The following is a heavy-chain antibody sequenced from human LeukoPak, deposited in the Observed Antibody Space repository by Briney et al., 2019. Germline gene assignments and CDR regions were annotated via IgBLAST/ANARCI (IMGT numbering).Heavy chain of an antibody. Sequence: PGGSLRLSCAASGFTFSSYWIHWVRQAPGKGLVWVSRINSDGSSTNYADSVKGRSTISRDNAKNTLYLQMNSLRAEDTAVYYCARGGSYGAFDIWGQGTMVTVSS. J-gene: IGHJ3*02. CDR1: GFTFSSYW. D-gene: IGHD1-26*01. V-gene: IGHV3-74*01. CDR3: ARGGSYGAFDI. CDR2: INSDGSST.